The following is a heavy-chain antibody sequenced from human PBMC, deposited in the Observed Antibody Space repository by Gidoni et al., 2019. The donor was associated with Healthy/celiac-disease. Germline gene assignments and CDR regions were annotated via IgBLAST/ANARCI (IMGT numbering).Heavy chain of an antibody. Sequence: EVQLVESGGGLVQPGRSLRLSCAASGFTFDEYTMHWVRQAPGKGLEWVSGISWNSGSIGYADSVKGRFTISRDNAKNSLYLQMNSLRAEDTALYYCAKDRSHYYDSSGLSAFDIWGQGTMVTVSS. D-gene: IGHD3-22*01. CDR2: ISWNSGSI. CDR3: AKDRSHYYDSSGLSAFDI. J-gene: IGHJ3*02. V-gene: IGHV3-9*01. CDR1: GFTFDEYT.